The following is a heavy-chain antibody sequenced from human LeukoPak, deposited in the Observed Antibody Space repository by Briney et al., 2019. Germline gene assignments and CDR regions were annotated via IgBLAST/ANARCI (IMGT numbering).Heavy chain of an antibody. CDR1: GGTFSSYA. CDR2: IIPIFGTA. CDR3: ARSEVFEQLVYYYYYMDV. V-gene: IGHV1-69*05. J-gene: IGHJ6*03. Sequence: GSSVKVSCKASGGTFSSYAISWVRQAPGQGLEWMGGIIPIFGTANYAQKFQGRVTITTDESTSTAYMELSSLRSEDTAVYYCARSEVFEQLVYYYYYMDVWGKGTTVTVSS. D-gene: IGHD6-6*01.